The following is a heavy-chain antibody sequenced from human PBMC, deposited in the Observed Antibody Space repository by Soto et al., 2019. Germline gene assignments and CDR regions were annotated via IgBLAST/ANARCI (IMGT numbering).Heavy chain of an antibody. CDR1: GFTFSSDF. CDR2: IFSRDSRA. V-gene: IGHV5-51*01. CDR3: VTWRGTSWFDY. J-gene: IGHJ4*02. Sequence: GESLKISCKASGFTFSSDFLGWVRHMPGKSLQWMGKIFSRDSRAQFSPSFVGQVTISVDRSINIAYLQWSSLKASDTAIYYCVTWRGTSWFDYWGPGTQVPVSS.